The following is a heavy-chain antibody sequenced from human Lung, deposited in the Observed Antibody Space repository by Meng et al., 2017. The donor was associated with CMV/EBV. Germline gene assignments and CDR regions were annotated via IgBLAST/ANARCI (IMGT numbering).Heavy chain of an antibody. Sequence: GGSLRLXXKGSGYTFSHEWIGWVRQTPGKGLDWMGILYPADSDTRYRPSFQGRITISADMSTSTAYLQWTSLKASDIGIYYCARGSSGSYWYFDLWGRGTLVTVSS. V-gene: IGHV5-51*01. CDR1: GYTFSHEW. CDR2: LYPADSDT. D-gene: IGHD3-10*01. J-gene: IGHJ2*01. CDR3: ARGSSGSYWYFDL.